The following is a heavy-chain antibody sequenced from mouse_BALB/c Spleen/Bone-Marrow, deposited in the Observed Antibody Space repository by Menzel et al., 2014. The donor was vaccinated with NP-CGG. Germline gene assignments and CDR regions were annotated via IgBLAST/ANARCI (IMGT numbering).Heavy chain of an antibody. CDR3: ARNIHITTWMDY. J-gene: IGHJ4*01. V-gene: IGHV2-6-4*01. CDR1: GFSLSRYS. Sequence: ESGPGLVAPSQSLSITCTVSGFSLSRYSVHWVRQPPGKGLEWLGMIWGGGSTDYNSALKSRLSVSKDNSKSQVFLKMNSLQTDDTAMYYCARNIHITTWMDYWGQGTSVTVSS. D-gene: IGHD1-2*01. CDR2: IWGGGST.